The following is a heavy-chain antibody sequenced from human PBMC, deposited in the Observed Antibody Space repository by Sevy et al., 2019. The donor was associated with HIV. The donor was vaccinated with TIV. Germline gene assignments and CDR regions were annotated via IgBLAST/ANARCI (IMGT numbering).Heavy chain of an antibody. CDR3: ARDRRHYGSGKYYDLPDY. D-gene: IGHD3-10*01. V-gene: IGHV1-2*02. CDR2: INPSSGGT. J-gene: IGHJ4*02. CDR1: GYTFTGFY. Sequence: ASVKVSCKASGYTFTGFYIHCVRHVPGQGLEWMGWINPSSGGTKNAQKFHDRVTMTRDTSITTAYMELRRLRSDDTAIYYCARDRRHYGSGKYYDLPDYWGQGTLVTVSS.